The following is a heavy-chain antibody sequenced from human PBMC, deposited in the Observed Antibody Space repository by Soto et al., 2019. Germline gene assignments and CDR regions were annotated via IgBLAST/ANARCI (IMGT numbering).Heavy chain of an antibody. CDR3: ATSYGSGSRAFDY. V-gene: IGHV1-69*02. Sequence: QVQLVQSGAEVKKPGSSVKVSCKASGDTFSFYTINWVRQAPGLGLEWMGRIVPMLGMSNYALKFQGRVTMTADKSTSTAYMELGSLRSEDTAMYYCATSYGSGSRAFDYWGQGARVTVSS. D-gene: IGHD3-10*01. J-gene: IGHJ4*02. CDR1: GDTFSFYT. CDR2: IVPMLGMS.